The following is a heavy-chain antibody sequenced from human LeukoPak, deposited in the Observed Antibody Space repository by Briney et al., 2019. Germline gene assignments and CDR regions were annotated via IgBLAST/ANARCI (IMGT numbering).Heavy chain of an antibody. D-gene: IGHD3-22*01. CDR3: AKGSSGYTHFDY. V-gene: IGHV3-23*01. J-gene: IGHJ4*02. CDR1: GFTFSNYA. Sequence: PGGSLRLSCAASGFTFSNYAMSWVRQAPGKGLESVSAISGSGGSTYYADSVKGRFTISRDNYKNTLYLQMNSLRAEDMAIYYCAKGSSGYTHFDYWGQGTLVTVSS. CDR2: ISGSGGST.